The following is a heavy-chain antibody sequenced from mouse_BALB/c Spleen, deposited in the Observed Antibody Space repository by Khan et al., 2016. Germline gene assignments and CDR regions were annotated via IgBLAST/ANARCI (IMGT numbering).Heavy chain of an antibody. CDR3: ARYRYYYGSSRYCDV. V-gene: IGHV9-3-1*01. J-gene: IGHJ1*01. Sequence: QIQLVQSGPELKKPGKTVKISCKASGYTFTNYGMNWVKQAPGKGLKWMGWINTYSGESTYADDFKGRFAFSLDTSANTAYLQINNLKNEDTATYCCARYRYYYGSSRYCDVGGAGTTVTVSS. CDR2: INTYSGES. CDR1: GYTFTNYG. D-gene: IGHD1-1*01.